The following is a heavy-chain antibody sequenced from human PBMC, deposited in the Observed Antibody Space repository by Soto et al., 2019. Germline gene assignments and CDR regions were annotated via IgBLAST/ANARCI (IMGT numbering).Heavy chain of an antibody. J-gene: IGHJ3*02. V-gene: IGHV1-69*06. D-gene: IGHD3-22*01. CDR2: IIPIFGTA. CDR1: GVSLSSDA. CDR3: ASPIKISYYYDSSGPRDAFDI. Sequence: PAEVTWKECGVSLSSDARSWVRQDTGKGLEWMGGIIPIFGTANYAQKVQGRVTITADKSTSTAYMEMSSLKSEDTAVYYCASPIKISYYYDSSGPRDAFDIWGQRTMVTVSS.